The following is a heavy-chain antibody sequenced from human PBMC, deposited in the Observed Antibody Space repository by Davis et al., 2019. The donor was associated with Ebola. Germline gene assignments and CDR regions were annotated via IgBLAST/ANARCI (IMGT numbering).Heavy chain of an antibody. CDR3: AKGESSGSSLGNAFDI. Sequence: SVKVSCKASGGTFSSYAISWVRQAPGQGLEWMGGIIPIFGTANYAQKFQGRVTITADESTSTAYMELSSLRAEDTALYYCAKGESSGSSLGNAFDIWGQGTMVTVSS. D-gene: IGHD3-10*01. J-gene: IGHJ3*02. CDR1: GGTFSSYA. CDR2: IIPIFGTA. V-gene: IGHV1-69*13.